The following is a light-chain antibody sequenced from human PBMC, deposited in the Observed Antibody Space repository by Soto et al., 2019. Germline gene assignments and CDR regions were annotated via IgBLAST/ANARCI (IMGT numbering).Light chain of an antibody. Sequence: QSVLTEPASGSGSPGQSITISCTGTGSDVGGYNYVSWYQQHPGKAPKLMIYEVTNRPSGVSNRFSGSKSGNTASLTISGLQAEDEADYYCSTYTSSTPYVFGTGTKVTVL. J-gene: IGLJ1*01. CDR3: STYTSSTPYV. V-gene: IGLV2-14*01. CDR2: EVT. CDR1: GSDVGGYNY.